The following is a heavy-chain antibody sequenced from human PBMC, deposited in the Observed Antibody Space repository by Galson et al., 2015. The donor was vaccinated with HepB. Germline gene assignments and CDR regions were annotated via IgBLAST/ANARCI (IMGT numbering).Heavy chain of an antibody. Sequence: ETLSLTCAVYGGSFSGYYWSWIRQPPGKGLEWIGEINHSGSTNYNPTLKSRVTISVDTSKNQFSLQLNSVTPEDTAVYYCARGRRDTSGTELLWYFDLWGRGTLVTVSS. CDR1: GGSFSGYY. V-gene: IGHV4-34*01. CDR2: INHSGST. J-gene: IGHJ2*01. D-gene: IGHD3-22*01. CDR3: ARGRRDTSGTELLWYFDL.